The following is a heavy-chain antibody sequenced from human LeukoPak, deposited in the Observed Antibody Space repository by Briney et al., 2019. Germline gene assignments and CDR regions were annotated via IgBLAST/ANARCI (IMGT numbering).Heavy chain of an antibody. CDR3: AMYGTALDY. J-gene: IGHJ4*02. V-gene: IGHV4-30-4*07. D-gene: IGHD5-18*01. CDR1: GGSITSGGYS. Sequence: SETLSLTCAVSGGSITSGGYSWSWIRQTPGKGLEWIAYIHDSGSTYYNPSLKSRVSISIDTSKNHFSLKLSSVTAADTAVYYCAMYGTALDYWGQGTLVTVSS. CDR2: IHDSGST.